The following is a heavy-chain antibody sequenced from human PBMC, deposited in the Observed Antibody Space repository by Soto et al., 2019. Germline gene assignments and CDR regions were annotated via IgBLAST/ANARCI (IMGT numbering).Heavy chain of an antibody. Sequence: GGSLRLSCEASGFKFDDYMMHWVRQVPGKGLEWISLISWDGGSIDYADSIKGRFTVSRDNSKMSLHLHMDSLTSDDTAFYFCAKEGNGGSSLDSWGQGTLVTVSS. V-gene: IGHV3-43*01. J-gene: IGHJ5*01. CDR3: AKEGNGGSSLDS. CDR2: ISWDGGSI. D-gene: IGHD2-15*01. CDR1: GFKFDDYM.